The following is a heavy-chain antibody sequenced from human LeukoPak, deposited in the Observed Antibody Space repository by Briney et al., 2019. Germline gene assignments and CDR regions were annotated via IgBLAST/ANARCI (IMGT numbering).Heavy chain of an antibody. J-gene: IGHJ3*02. Sequence: GESLKISCKGSGYSFTSYWIGWVRQMPGKGLEWMGIIYPGDSDTRYSPSFQGQVTISADKSISTAYLQWSSLKASDTAIYYRASSLMATTTTGAFDIWGQGTMVTVSS. CDR1: GYSFTSYW. CDR2: IYPGDSDT. D-gene: IGHD5-24*01. CDR3: ASSLMATTTTGAFDI. V-gene: IGHV5-51*01.